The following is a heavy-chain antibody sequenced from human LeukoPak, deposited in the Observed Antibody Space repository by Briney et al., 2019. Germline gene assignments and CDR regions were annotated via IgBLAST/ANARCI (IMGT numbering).Heavy chain of an antibody. CDR1: GFTFSNYA. V-gene: IGHV3-23*01. CDR3: ANGKSEYSGGWPRGTF. CDR2: LSGSGATT. J-gene: IGHJ4*02. Sequence: GGSLRLSRAASGFTFSNYAMIWVRQAPGKGLEWVSALSGSGATTYYADSVKGRFTTSRDNSKKTLYLQMNSLRAEDTAFYYCANGKSEYSGGWPRGTFWGQGTLVTVSS. D-gene: IGHD6-19*01.